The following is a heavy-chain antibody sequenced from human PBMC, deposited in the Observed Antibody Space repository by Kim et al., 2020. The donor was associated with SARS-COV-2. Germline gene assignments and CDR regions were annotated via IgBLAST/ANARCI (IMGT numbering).Heavy chain of an antibody. Sequence: SKHYAEAVKGRITINSDTSKNQFSLQLKSVTPEDTAMYYCVRGRNSAFDIWGQGTMVTVSS. CDR2: SK. CDR3: VRGRNSAFDI. V-gene: IGHV6-1*01. J-gene: IGHJ3*02. D-gene: IGHD4-4*01.